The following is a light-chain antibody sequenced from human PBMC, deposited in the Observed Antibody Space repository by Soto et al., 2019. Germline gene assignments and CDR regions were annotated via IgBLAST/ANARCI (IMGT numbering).Light chain of an antibody. CDR2: SNN. J-gene: IGLJ2*01. CDR3: VAWDDSLNGYVV. Sequence: SVESQPPSESGTPGQRVTISCSGSSSNIGSNTVNWYQQLPGTAPKLVIYSNNQRPSGVPDRFSGSKSGTSASLAISGLQSEDEADYYCVAWDDSLNGYVVFGGGTKVTAL. CDR1: SSNIGSNT. V-gene: IGLV1-44*01.